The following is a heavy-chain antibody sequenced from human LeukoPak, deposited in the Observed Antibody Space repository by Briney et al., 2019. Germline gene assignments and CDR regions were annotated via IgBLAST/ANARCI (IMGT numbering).Heavy chain of an antibody. CDR3: ARDGAPYISYGMDV. CDR2: ISSSSSYI. Sequence: KAGGSLRLSCAASGFTFSSYSMNWVRQPPAKGLEWVSSISSSSSYIYYANSVKGRFTISRDNAKNSLYLQMNSLRAEDTAVYYCARDGAPYISYGMDVWGQGTTVTVSS. D-gene: IGHD2-21*01. J-gene: IGHJ6*02. V-gene: IGHV3-21*01. CDR1: GFTFSSYS.